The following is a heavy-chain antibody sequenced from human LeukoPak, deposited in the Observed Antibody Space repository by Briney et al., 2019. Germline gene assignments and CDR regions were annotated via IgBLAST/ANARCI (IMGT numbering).Heavy chain of an antibody. Sequence: GGSLRLSCAASGFTFSNYLMSWVRQAPGKGLEWVSYISSSGSTIYYADSVKDRFTISRDNAKNSLYLQMNSLRAEDTAVYYCARGASLGYCSGGSCLLTFDIWGQGTMVTVSS. CDR3: ARGASLGYCSGGSCLLTFDI. J-gene: IGHJ3*02. D-gene: IGHD2-15*01. V-gene: IGHV3-48*03. CDR2: ISSSGSTI. CDR1: GFTFSNYL.